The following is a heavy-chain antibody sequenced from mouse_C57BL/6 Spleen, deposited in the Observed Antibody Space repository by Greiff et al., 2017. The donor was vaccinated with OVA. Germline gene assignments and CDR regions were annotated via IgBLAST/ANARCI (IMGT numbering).Heavy chain of an antibody. CDR1: GYSFTSYY. CDR3: ARDYGSGLLDV. D-gene: IGHD1-1*01. J-gene: IGHJ1*03. V-gene: IGHV1-66*01. Sequence: VQLQQSGPELVKPGASVKISCKASGYSFTSYYIHWVKQRPGQGLEWIGWIYPGSGNTKYNEKFKGKATLTADTSSSTAYMQLSSLTSEDSAVYYCARDYGSGLLDVWGTGTTVTVSS. CDR2: IYPGSGNT.